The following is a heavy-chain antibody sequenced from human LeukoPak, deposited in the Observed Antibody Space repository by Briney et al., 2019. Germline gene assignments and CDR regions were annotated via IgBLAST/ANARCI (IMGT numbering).Heavy chain of an antibody. CDR2: ISGSGGST. V-gene: IGHV3-23*01. CDR3: AKVAGALGRTQSWYFDL. J-gene: IGHJ2*01. Sequence: GGSLRLSCAASGITFRSYAMSWVRQAPGKGLEWVSAISGSGGSTYYADSVKGRFTISRDNSKNTLYLQMNSLRAEDTAVYYCAKVAGALGRTQSWYFDLWGRGTLVTVSS. CDR1: GITFRSYA. D-gene: IGHD1-26*01.